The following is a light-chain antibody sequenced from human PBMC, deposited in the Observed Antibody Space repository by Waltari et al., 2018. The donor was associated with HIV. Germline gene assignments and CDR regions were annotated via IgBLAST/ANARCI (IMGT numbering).Light chain of an antibody. J-gene: IGLJ3*02. CDR2: EVT. V-gene: IGLV2-14*01. CDR3: SSYAATTTIL. Sequence: QSVLTQPASVSGSPGPSITISCTGTNSDVGAYDYVSCYQQYPGKAPKLLRYEVTIRSPGIAHRFSGSKSGNTASMTISGLQPEDEAHYYCSSYAATTTILFGGGTRLTVL. CDR1: NSDVGAYDY.